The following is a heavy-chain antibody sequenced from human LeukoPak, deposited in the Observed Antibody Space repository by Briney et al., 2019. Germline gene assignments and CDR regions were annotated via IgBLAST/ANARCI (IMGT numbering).Heavy chain of an antibody. V-gene: IGHV1-69*04. CDR3: ARATYYYDSSGYY. CDR2: IIPILGIA. Sequence: SVKVSCKASGGTFSSYAISWVRQAPGQGLEWMGRIIPILGIANYAQKFQGRVTITADKSTSTAYMELSSLRSEDTAVYYCARATYYYDSSGYYWGQGTLVTVSS. CDR1: GGTFSSYA. D-gene: IGHD3-22*01. J-gene: IGHJ4*02.